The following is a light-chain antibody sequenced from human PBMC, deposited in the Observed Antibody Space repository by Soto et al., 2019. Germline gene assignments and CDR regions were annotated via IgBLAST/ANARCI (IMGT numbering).Light chain of an antibody. Sequence: DIPMTQSPSTLSASVGDRVTITCRASQSISRGLAWYQQKPGKAPKLLIYDASRLKSGVPSRVSGSGSGTEFTLSISRLQPDDFATFYCQQYNSYSSWTFGQGTRVEIK. J-gene: IGKJ1*01. CDR1: QSISRG. V-gene: IGKV1-5*01. CDR3: QQYNSYSSWT. CDR2: DAS.